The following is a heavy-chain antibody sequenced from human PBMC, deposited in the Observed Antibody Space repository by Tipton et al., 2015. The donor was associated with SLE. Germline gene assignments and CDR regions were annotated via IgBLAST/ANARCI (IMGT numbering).Heavy chain of an antibody. Sequence: SLRLSCAASGFTFSDYYMSWIRQAPGKGLEWIGRIKSNSDAGTTDYAASVSGRFTISRDDSQTTVYLHMTGLETEDTAIYYCTKGVDETSGNRGFGPWGQGTLVTVSA. CDR1: GFTFSDYY. J-gene: IGHJ5*02. V-gene: IGHV3-15*01. CDR3: TKGVDETSGNRGFGP. CDR2: IKSNSDAGTT. D-gene: IGHD2/OR15-2a*01.